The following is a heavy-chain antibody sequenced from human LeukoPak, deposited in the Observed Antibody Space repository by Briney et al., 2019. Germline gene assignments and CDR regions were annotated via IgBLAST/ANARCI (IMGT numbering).Heavy chain of an antibody. CDR2: IYHSGST. J-gene: IGHJ4*02. CDR1: GGSISSGGYS. V-gene: IGHV4-30-2*01. D-gene: IGHD4-17*01. Sequence: SETLSLTCAVSGGSISSGGYSWSWIRQPPGKGLEWIGYIYHSGSTYYNPSLKSRVTISVDRSKNQFSLKLSSVTAADTAVYYCAREGRTVTRTFDYWGQGTLVTVSS. CDR3: AREGRTVTRTFDY.